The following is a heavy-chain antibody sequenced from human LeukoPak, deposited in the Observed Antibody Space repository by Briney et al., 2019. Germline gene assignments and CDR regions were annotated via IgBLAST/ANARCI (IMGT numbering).Heavy chain of an antibody. D-gene: IGHD3-22*01. CDR3: ARSIFRAYYYDSSGYYAFGY. CDR2: ISSSSSTV. Sequence: GGSLRLSCAASGFTFSSYSMNWVRQAPGKGLEWVSYISSSSSTVYYADSVKGRFTISRDNAKNSLYLQMNSLRDEDTAVYYCARSIFRAYYYDSSGYYAFGYWGQGTLVTVSS. V-gene: IGHV3-48*02. J-gene: IGHJ4*02. CDR1: GFTFSSYS.